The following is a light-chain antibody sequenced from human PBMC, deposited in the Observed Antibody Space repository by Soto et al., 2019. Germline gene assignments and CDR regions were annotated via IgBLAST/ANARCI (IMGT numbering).Light chain of an antibody. Sequence: QSVLTQPPSVSGAPGQRVTISCAGSSSNIGAGYVHWYQQLPGTAPKLLIYGNSNRPSGVPDRFSGSKSGTSASLAITGLQAEDEADYYCQPYDSSLSGSVFGGGTKLTVL. V-gene: IGLV1-40*01. CDR2: GNS. J-gene: IGLJ3*02. CDR1: SSNIGAGY. CDR3: QPYDSSLSGSV.